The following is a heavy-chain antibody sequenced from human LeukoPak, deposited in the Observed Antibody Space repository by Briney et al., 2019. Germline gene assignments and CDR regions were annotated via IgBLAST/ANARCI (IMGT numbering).Heavy chain of an antibody. D-gene: IGHD3-10*01. CDR3: ARGPTDYGAGTEFEH. Sequence: SETLSLTCTVSGDSTKTYHGSWIRQPAGKGLEWIGRISDRGSTNYNPSLKSRVIMSVDASKNQFSLKLISVTAADTAVYYCARGPTDYGAGTEFEHWGQGTLVIVSS. J-gene: IGHJ4*02. CDR2: ISDRGST. CDR1: GDSTKTYH. V-gene: IGHV4-4*07.